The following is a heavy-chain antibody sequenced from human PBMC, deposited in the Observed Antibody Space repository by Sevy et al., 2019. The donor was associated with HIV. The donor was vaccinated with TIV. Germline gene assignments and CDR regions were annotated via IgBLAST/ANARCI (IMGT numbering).Heavy chain of an antibody. V-gene: IGHV3-23*01. CDR3: ARVVGYVSGNYYKYYSDLDV. CDR2: ITSSGGST. D-gene: IGHD3-10*01. Sequence: GGSLRLSCAASGFTFSSYAMSWVRQAPGKGLEWVSAITSSGGSTYYADSVKGRFTISRDNAKKSLYLQMNSLRVDDTAVYYCARVVGYVSGNYYKYYSDLDVWGQGTAVTVSS. J-gene: IGHJ6*02. CDR1: GFTFSSYA.